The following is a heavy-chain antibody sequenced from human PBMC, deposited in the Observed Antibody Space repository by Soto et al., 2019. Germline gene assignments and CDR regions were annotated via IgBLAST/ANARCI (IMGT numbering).Heavy chain of an antibody. CDR3: ARDTPTSPGYEVDHFYGMDV. CDR2: IYYRGST. D-gene: IGHD3-9*01. J-gene: IGHJ6*01. CDR1: DGSISFGGYY. Sequence: SETLSLRCSFSDGSISFGGYYWSWSRTLPGNGRAWIGYIYYRGSTVYNPSLESRLSMSLDTSKSQISLRLNSVTAADTAVYFCARDTPTSPGYEVDHFYGMDVWGRGTTVTVSS. V-gene: IGHV4-31*03.